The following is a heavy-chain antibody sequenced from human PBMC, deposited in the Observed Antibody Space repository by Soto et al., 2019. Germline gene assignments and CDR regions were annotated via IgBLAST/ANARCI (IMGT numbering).Heavy chain of an antibody. Sequence: SETRSLTCAVSVGSITFIHYYWGWLRHSPGNAPYGIVSVFYTGFTSYNPSLESRVSVSVDTSKNQFYLKVSGVSSADTAVYYCATSQKGYNWNYFDNWGQGALVTVSS. V-gene: IGHV4-39*01. CDR1: VGSITFIHYY. CDR3: ATSQKGYNWNYFDN. CDR2: VFYTGFT. D-gene: IGHD1-20*01. J-gene: IGHJ4*02.